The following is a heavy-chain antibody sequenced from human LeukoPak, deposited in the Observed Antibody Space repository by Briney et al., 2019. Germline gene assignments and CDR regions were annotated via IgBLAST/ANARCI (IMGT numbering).Heavy chain of an antibody. Sequence: SQTLSLTCTVSGGSISSGSYYWSWIRQPAGKGLEWIGRIYTSGSTNYNPSLKSRVTISVDTPKNQFSLKLSSVTAADTAVYYCARGGVLEWLLYLDYWGQGTLVTVSS. CDR3: ARGGVLEWLLYLDY. D-gene: IGHD3-3*01. J-gene: IGHJ4*02. CDR1: GGSISSGSYY. V-gene: IGHV4-61*02. CDR2: IYTSGST.